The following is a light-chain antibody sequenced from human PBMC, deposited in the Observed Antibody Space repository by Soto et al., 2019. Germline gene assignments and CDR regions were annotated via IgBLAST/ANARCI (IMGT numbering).Light chain of an antibody. CDR3: QQSFSPLWT. CDR1: QSISNY. CDR2: AAS. Sequence: DIQMTQSPSSLSASVGDRVTITCRASQSISNYLNWYQHKPGQAPKLLIYAASSMQIGVPSRFSGSGSDTDFTLTISSLQPDDSATYYCQQSFSPLWTLGQGTKVEV. J-gene: IGKJ1*01. V-gene: IGKV1-39*01.